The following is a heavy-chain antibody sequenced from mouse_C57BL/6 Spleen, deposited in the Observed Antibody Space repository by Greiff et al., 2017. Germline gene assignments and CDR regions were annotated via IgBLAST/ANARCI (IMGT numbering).Heavy chain of an antibody. V-gene: IGHV1-55*01. CDR3: ARIKLGRECAY. D-gene: IGHD4-1*01. CDR1: GYTFTSYW. Sequence: VQLQQSGAELVKPGASVKMSCKASGYTFTSYWITWVKQRPGQGLEWIGDIYPGSGSTNYNEKFKSKATLTVDTSSSTAYMQRSSLTSEDSAVYYCARIKLGRECAYWGQGTLVTVSA. CDR2: IYPGSGST. J-gene: IGHJ3*01.